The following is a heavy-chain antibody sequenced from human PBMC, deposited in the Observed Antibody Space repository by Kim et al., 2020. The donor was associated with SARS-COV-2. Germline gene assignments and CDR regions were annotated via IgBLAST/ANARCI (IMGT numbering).Heavy chain of an antibody. V-gene: IGHV3-64*01. Sequence: AVKGRFTISRDNSKNTLYLQMGSLRAEDMAVYYCARGRTTVVITEYFQHWGQGTLVTVSS. J-gene: IGHJ1*01. D-gene: IGHD4-17*01. CDR3: ARGRTTVVITEYFQH.